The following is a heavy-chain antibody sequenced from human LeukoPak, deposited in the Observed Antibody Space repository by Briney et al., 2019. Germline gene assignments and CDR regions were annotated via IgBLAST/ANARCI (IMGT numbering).Heavy chain of an antibody. D-gene: IGHD3-3*01. J-gene: IGHJ4*02. CDR2: IYSGGRT. CDR3: AINFRSAYYFFDF. V-gene: IGHV3-53*01. CDR1: GFTVSSNY. Sequence: GGSLRLSCAASGFTVSSNYMSWVRQAPGKGLEWVSVIYSGGRTYYTDSLKGRFTISRDNSKNALYLQMNSLRAEDTAVYYCAINFRSAYYFFDFWGQGILVTVSS.